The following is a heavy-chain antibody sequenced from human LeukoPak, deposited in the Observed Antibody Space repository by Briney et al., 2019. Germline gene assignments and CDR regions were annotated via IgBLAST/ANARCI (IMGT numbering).Heavy chain of an antibody. CDR2: ISGSGGST. J-gene: IGHJ3*02. D-gene: IGHD2-8*01. CDR3: AKDRTYCTNAICYNAFDI. Sequence: GGSLRLSCVASRFTFSNYWMTWVRQAPGKGLEWVSTISGSGGSTYCADSGKGRFTVSRDNSKNTLYLQMNSLRAEDTAVYYCAKDRTYCTNAICYNAFDIWGQGTMITVSS. CDR1: RFTFSNYW. V-gene: IGHV3-23*01.